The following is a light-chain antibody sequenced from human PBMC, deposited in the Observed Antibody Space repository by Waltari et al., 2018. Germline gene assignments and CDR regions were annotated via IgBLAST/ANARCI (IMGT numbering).Light chain of an antibody. CDR1: TLGDKY. J-gene: IGLJ2*01. CDR3: QAWDSSIVV. CDR2: QDT. Sequence: PPSVSVSPGQTASITCSGDTLGDKYACWYQQKPGQSPILVIYQDTKRPSGIPERFSGSNSGNTATLTISGTQAMDEADYYCQAWDSSIVVFGGGTKLTVV. V-gene: IGLV3-1*01.